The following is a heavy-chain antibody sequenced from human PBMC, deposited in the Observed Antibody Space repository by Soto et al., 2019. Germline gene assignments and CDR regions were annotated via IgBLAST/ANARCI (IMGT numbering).Heavy chain of an antibody. J-gene: IGHJ5*02. V-gene: IGHV4-38-2*02. D-gene: IGHD6-19*01. CDR1: GYSISSGYY. Sequence: QVQLQESGPGLVKPSETLSLTCAVSGYSISSGYYWGWIRQPPGKGLEWIGSIYHSGSTYYNPSLKSRVTISVDTSKNQFSLKRSSVTAADTAVYYCAREWLVELNNWFDPWGQGTLVTVSS. CDR3: AREWLVELNNWFDP. CDR2: IYHSGST.